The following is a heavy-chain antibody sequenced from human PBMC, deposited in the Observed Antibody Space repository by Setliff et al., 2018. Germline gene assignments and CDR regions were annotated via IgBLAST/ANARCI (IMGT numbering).Heavy chain of an antibody. CDR3: TTHLRWLDAFDI. Sequence: PGGSLRLSCAASGFTFSNAWMSWVRQAPGKGLEWVGRIKSKTDGGTTDYAAPVKGRFTISRDDSKNTLYLQMNSLKTEDTAVYYCTTHLRWLDAFDIWGQGTMVTVSS. D-gene: IGHD5-12*01. J-gene: IGHJ3*02. CDR2: IKSKTDGGTT. CDR1: GFTFSNAW. V-gene: IGHV3-15*01.